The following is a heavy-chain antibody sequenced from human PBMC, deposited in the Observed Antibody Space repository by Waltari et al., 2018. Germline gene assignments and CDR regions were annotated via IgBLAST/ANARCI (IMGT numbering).Heavy chain of an antibody. CDR1: GFTFSSYA. CDR2: ISGSGDST. Sequence: EVQLLESGGGLVQPGGSLRLSCAASGFTFSSYAMSWVRQAPGKGLEWVSAISGSGDSTYYADSVKGRFTISRDKSKNTLYLQMNSLRAEDTAVYYCAKVTIFGVVITYFDYWGQGTLVIVSS. CDR3: AKVTIFGVVITYFDY. V-gene: IGHV3-23*01. D-gene: IGHD3-3*01. J-gene: IGHJ4*02.